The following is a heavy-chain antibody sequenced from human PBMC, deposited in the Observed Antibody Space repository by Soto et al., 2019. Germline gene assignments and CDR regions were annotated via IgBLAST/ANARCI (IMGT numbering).Heavy chain of an antibody. CDR1: CASMTDYY. J-gene: IGHJ5*02. Sequence: PSETLSLTCSVSCASMTDYYGSWVRQPPGKGLEWIGYMFYSGRSNYNSSLNNRVAISVDTSKNEISMKLRSVTAADTAVYYCVRSGHSFGGAAWGQGILVTVSS. CDR2: MFYSGRS. V-gene: IGHV4-59*01. D-gene: IGHD3-16*01. CDR3: VRSGHSFGGAA.